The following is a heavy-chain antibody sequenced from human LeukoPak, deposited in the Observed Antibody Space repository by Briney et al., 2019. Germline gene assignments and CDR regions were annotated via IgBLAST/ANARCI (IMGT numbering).Heavy chain of an antibody. CDR3: ARAGWLQYYYFDY. Sequence: GASVKVSCKASGDTFINYAISWVRQAPGQGLEWMGGIIPIFGTAKYAQKFQGRVTITADTSTSTAYMELSSLRSEDTAVYYCARAGWLQYYYFDYWSQGTLVTVSS. V-gene: IGHV1-69*06. CDR1: GDTFINYA. J-gene: IGHJ4*02. D-gene: IGHD5-24*01. CDR2: IIPIFGTA.